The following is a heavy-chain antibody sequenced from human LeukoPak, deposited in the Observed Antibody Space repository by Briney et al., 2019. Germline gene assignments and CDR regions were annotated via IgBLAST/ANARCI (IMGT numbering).Heavy chain of an antibody. D-gene: IGHD4-17*01. CDR3: ARGPLTVTRGFDP. CDR1: GGSFSGDF. V-gene: IGHV4-34*01. CDR2: INRGGST. J-gene: IGHJ5*02. Sequence: SETLSLTCAVYGGSFSGDFWSWIRQSPGKGLEWIGEINRGGSTTYNPSLKSRVTMSVDTSKNQFSLKLSSVTAADTAVYYCARGPLTVTRGFDPWGQGTLVTVSS.